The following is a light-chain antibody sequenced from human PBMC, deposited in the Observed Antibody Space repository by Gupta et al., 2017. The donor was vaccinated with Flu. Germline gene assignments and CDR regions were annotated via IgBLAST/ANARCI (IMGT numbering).Light chain of an antibody. CDR2: AAP. CDR1: QSISSY. J-gene: IGKJ2*01. V-gene: IGKV1-39*01. CDR3: QQSYSSPPYT. Sequence: DIQMTQSPVSLSASVGDRVTITCRASQSISSYVNWYQQKSGTAPKLLIYAAPSLQSGVPSRFSGSGSGTDFTLTISSLQPEDFATYYCQQSYSSPPYTFAQGTKLEIK.